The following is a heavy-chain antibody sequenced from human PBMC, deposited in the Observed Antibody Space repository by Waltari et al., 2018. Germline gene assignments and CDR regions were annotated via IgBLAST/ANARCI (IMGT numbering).Heavy chain of an antibody. D-gene: IGHD3-16*01. J-gene: IGHJ4*02. CDR2: MHYSGRT. CDR3: VGAKPGLTYFDYFNY. Sequence: QLQLQESGPGLVKPSETLSLNCTVSGDSLSNSFSYWGWIRQPPGKGLEWIGSMHYSGRTSYSSSLKSRLTISVDTSKKQFSLKLSSVSAADTAVYYCVGAKPGLTYFDYFNYWGQGTRVTVSS. V-gene: IGHV4-39*01. CDR1: GDSLSNSFSY.